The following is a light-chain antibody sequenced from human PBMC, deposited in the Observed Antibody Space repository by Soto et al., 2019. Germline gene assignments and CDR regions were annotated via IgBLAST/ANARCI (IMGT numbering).Light chain of an antibody. CDR2: AAS. V-gene: IGKV1-39*01. J-gene: IGKJ3*01. CDR1: QTIDRY. Sequence: IPMTQSPSSLSASIGDTVTITCRASQTIDRYLNWFQQKSGQAPKLLMNAASTLRSGVPSRFSASGSGTDFTLTISSLQPEDYATYYCQQSYNAPFNFGPGTKVDIK. CDR3: QQSYNAPFN.